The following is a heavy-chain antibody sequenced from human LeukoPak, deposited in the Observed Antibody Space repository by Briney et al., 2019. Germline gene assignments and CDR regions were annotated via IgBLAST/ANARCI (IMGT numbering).Heavy chain of an antibody. J-gene: IGHJ6*02. CDR1: GYTFTGYY. D-gene: IGHD2-15*01. Sequence: GASVKVSCKASGYTFTGYYMHWVRQAPGQGLEWMGWINPNSGGTNSAQKFQGRVTMTRDTSISTAYMELSRLRSDDTAVYYCAREIYCSGGSCYNYYYYYGMDVWGQGTTVTVSS. CDR3: AREIYCSGGSCYNYYYYYGMDV. CDR2: INPNSGGT. V-gene: IGHV1-2*02.